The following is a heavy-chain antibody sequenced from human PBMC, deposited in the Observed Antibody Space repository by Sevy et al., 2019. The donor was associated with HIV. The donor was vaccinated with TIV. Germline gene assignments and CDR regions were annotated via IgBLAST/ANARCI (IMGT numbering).Heavy chain of an antibody. CDR2: ISYDGSNK. D-gene: IGHD3-16*02. CDR3: ARDPTDYVWGSYRYSYYFDY. Sequence: GGSLRLSCAASGFTFSSYAMHWVRQAPGKGLEWVAVISYDGSNKYYADSVKGRFTSSRDNSKNTLYLQMNSLRAEDTAVYYCARDPTDYVWGSYRYSYYFDYWGQGTLVTVSS. V-gene: IGHV3-30-3*01. J-gene: IGHJ4*02. CDR1: GFTFSSYA.